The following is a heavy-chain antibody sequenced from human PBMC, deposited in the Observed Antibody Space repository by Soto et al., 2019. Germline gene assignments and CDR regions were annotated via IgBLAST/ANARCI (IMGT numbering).Heavy chain of an antibody. Sequence: EVQVLESGGGLVQPGGSLRLSCAASGFTFSTYAMSWVRQAPGKGLEWVSGISGSGGSTYYADSVKGRFTISRDNSKKTLFLQMSSVRAEYTAVYFCAKGGAAAGMGYFDLWGRGTLVTVSS. CDR1: GFTFSTYA. CDR3: AKGGAAAGMGYFDL. V-gene: IGHV3-23*01. J-gene: IGHJ2*01. CDR2: ISGSGGST. D-gene: IGHD6-13*01.